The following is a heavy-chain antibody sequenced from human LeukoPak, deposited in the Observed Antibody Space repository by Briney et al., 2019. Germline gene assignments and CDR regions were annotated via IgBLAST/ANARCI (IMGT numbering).Heavy chain of an antibody. D-gene: IGHD5-24*01. CDR2: ISSDITYI. Sequence: GGSLRLSCAASGFIFSPYTMNWVRQAPGKGLEWVSSISSDITYIFYADSVKGRFTVSRDKDKNTLYLQMSSLRAEDTAVYYCARDRGYYFDYWGQGILVTVSS. CDR1: GFIFSPYT. CDR3: ARDRGYYFDY. J-gene: IGHJ4*02. V-gene: IGHV3-21*06.